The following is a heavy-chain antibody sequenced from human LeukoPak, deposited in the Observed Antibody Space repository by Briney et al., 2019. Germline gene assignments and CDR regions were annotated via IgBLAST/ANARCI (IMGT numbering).Heavy chain of an antibody. D-gene: IGHD3-10*01. CDR3: CRSGRATFDP. CDR1: GATISRSDYY. V-gene: IGHV4-39*01. Sequence: SETLSLTCTVSGATISRSDYYWGWIRQPPGKGLEWIGSIYYSGSTYYNPSLKSPVTISVDTSKNQFSLKLSSVTAAGTAVYYCCRSGRATFDPWGQGTLVTVSS. CDR2: IYYSGST. J-gene: IGHJ5*02.